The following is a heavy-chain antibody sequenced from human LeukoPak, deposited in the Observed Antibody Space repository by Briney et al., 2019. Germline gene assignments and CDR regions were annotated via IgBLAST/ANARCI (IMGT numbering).Heavy chain of an antibody. CDR2: IXXXGXT. J-gene: IGHJ4*02. CDR3: ARGVDPSLGTMIVVAKEGFDY. D-gene: IGHD3-22*01. V-gene: IGHV4-34*01. Sequence: SXVRXXPGXGXXWXGEIXXXGXTNYNPSLKRRVTISVDKCKNQFSLKRRCRPAAGATGYYCARGVDPSLGTMIVVAKEGFDYWGQGTLVTVSS.